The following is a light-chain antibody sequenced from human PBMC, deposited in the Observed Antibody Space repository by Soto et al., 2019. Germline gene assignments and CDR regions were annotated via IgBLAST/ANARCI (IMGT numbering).Light chain of an antibody. V-gene: IGKV3-11*01. CDR2: DAS. CDR1: QSVSSY. CDR3: QQRSNGPPLFT. Sequence: EIVLTQSPATLSLSPGERATLSCRASQSVSSYLAWYQQKPGQAPRLLIYDASNRATGIPARFSGSGSGTDFPLTNSSLEPEDFAVYYCQQRSNGPPLFTFGPGTKVDIK. J-gene: IGKJ3*01.